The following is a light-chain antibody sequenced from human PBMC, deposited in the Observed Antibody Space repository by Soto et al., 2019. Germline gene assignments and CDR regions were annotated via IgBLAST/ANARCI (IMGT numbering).Light chain of an antibody. CDR2: GAS. Sequence: EIVMTQSPATLSLSPGERATLSCRASQSVSSNLAWYQQKPGQAPRLLIYGASNRATGIPARFSGSGSGTEFTLTISSLQSEDFAVYYCQQYNNWPPRTFGQGTKVEIK. J-gene: IGKJ1*01. CDR1: QSVSSN. V-gene: IGKV3-15*01. CDR3: QQYNNWPPRT.